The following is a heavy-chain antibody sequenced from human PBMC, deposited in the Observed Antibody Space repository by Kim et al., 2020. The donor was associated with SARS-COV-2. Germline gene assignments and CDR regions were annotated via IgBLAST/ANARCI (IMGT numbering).Heavy chain of an antibody. CDR1: GYTFATHW. CDR2: IDPDDSTT. J-gene: IGHJ5*02. CDR3: ARHDIPNFFDH. V-gene: IGHV5-51*01. D-gene: IGHD7-27*01. Sequence: GESLKISCKTSGYTFATHWIGWVRQMPGKGLEWMGFIDPDDSTTKYSPSFQGQVTISADKSLTTAYLQWSSLKASDTAIYYCARHDIPNFFDHWGQGTLVTVSS.